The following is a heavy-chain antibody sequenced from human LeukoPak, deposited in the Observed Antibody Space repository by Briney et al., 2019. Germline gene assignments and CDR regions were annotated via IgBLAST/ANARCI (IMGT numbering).Heavy chain of an antibody. J-gene: IGHJ4*02. V-gene: IGHV4-61*02. CDR2: IYTSGSA. Sequence: PSQTLSLTCAVSGGSVTSGSYYWSWVRQPAGKALEWIGRIYTSGSADHNPSLKSRVTISGDTSKNQYSLKLSSVTAADTALYFCARGGGFSGYDRLRLLDYWGQGTLVTVSS. CDR3: ARGGGFSGYDRLRLLDY. CDR1: GGSVTSGSYY. D-gene: IGHD5-12*01.